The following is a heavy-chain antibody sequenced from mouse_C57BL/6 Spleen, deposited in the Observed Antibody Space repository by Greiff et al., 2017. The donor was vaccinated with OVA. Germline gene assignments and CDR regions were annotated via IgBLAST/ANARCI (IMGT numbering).Heavy chain of an antibody. CDR1: GFSLTSYG. J-gene: IGHJ1*03. Sequence: QVQLQQSGPGLVQPSQSLSITCTVSGFSLTSYGVHWVRQSPGKGLEWLGVLWRGGSTDYNAAFMSRLSITKDNSKSQVFFKMNSLQADDTAIYYCAITVVVTNWYFDVWGTGTTVTVSS. CDR2: LWRGGST. D-gene: IGHD1-1*01. V-gene: IGHV2-5*01. CDR3: AITVVVTNWYFDV.